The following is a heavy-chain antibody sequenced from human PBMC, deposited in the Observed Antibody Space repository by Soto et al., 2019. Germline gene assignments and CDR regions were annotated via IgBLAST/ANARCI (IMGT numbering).Heavy chain of an antibody. CDR3: ARAFDDSSGYYGGLGY. J-gene: IGHJ4*02. CDR1: GGSISSGDYY. CDR2: IYYSGST. Sequence: SETLSLTCTVSGGSISSGDYYWRWIRQPPGKGLEWIGYIYYSGSTYYNPSLKSRVTISVDTSKNQLSLRLSSVTAADTAVYYCARAFDDSSGYYGGLGYWGQGTLVTVSS. D-gene: IGHD3-22*01. V-gene: IGHV4-30-4*01.